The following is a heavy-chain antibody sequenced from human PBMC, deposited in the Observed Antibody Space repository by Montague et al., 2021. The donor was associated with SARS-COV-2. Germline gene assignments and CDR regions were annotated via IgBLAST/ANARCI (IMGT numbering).Heavy chain of an antibody. Sequence: SETLSLTCTVSGGSFSGYYWSWIRQPPGKGLEWIGYIYYSGITNYNPSPKSRVTISVDTSKSQFSLKLSSVTAADTAVHYCARGNDILTGYDYWGQGTLVTVSS. J-gene: IGHJ4*02. CDR3: ARGNDILTGYDY. D-gene: IGHD3-9*01. CDR2: IYYSGIT. CDR1: GGSFSGYY. V-gene: IGHV4-59*01.